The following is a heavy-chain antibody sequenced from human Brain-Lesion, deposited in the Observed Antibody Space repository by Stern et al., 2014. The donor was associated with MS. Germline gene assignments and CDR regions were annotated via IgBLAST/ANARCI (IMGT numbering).Heavy chain of an antibody. CDR3: ARDITGSSAYFAY. V-gene: IGHV3-9*01. CDR2: ISGNSGTI. CDR1: GFTFDDYA. J-gene: IGHJ4*02. Sequence: VQLVQSGGDLVQPGRSLRLSCAAFGFTFDDYAMPWVRQAPGKGLEWVAGISGNSGTIGYADSVKGRFTTSRDNAYSSLYLQMNSLRPEDTALYYCARDITGSSAYFAYWGQGTLVTVSS. D-gene: IGHD1-14*01.